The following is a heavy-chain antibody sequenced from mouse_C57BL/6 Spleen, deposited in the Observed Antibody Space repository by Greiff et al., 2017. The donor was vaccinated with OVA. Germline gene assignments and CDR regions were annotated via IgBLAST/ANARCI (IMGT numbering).Heavy chain of an antibody. CDR2: IDPSDSYT. D-gene: IGHD2-3*01. CDR1: GYTFTSYW. V-gene: IGHV1-59*01. J-gene: IGHJ4*01. CDR3: ARSGDGYYRATDAMDY. Sequence: QVQLQQPGAELVRPGTSVKLSCKASGYTFTSYWMHWVKQRPGQGLEWIGEIDPSDSYTNYNQKFKGKSTLTVDKSSSTAYMQLSSLTSEDSAVYYCARSGDGYYRATDAMDYWGQGTSVTVSS.